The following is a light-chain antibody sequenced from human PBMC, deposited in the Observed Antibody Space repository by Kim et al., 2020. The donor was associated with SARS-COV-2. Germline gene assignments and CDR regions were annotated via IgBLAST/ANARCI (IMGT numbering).Light chain of an antibody. V-gene: IGKV3-20*01. CDR1: QSVSSN. Sequence: VSPGERATLSCRASQSVSSNLAWYQQKPGQAPRLLIYGASSRATGIPDRFSGSGSGTDFTLTISRLEPEDFAVYYCQQYGSSPFTFGGGTKVDIK. J-gene: IGKJ4*01. CDR3: QQYGSSPFT. CDR2: GAS.